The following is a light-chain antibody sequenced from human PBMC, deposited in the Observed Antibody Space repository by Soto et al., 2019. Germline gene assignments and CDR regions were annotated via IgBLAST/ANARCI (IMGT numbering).Light chain of an antibody. J-gene: IGLJ2*01. V-gene: IGLV2-23*01. CDR2: EGS. CDR1: SSDVGSYKF. CDR3: CSYVGSSTLV. Sequence: QSALTQPASVSGSPGQSITISCTGTSSDVGSYKFVSWYQQHPGKAPKLMIYEGSKRPSGVSNRFSGSKSGNTASLTISGLQAEDEADYYCCSYVGSSTLVFGGGTKVTAL.